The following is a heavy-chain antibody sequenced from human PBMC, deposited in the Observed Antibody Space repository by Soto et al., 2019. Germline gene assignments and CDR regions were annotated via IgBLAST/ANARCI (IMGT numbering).Heavy chain of an antibody. J-gene: IGHJ6*02. Sequence: LSLTCTVSGGSISSSSYYWGWIRQPPGKGLEWIGSIYYSGSTYYNPSLKSRVTISVDTSKNQFSLKLSSVTAADTAVYYCASLNTVTTFYYYGMDVWGQGTTVTVSS. CDR2: IYYSGST. CDR3: ASLNTVTTFYYYGMDV. CDR1: GGSISSSSYY. D-gene: IGHD4-4*01. V-gene: IGHV4-39*01.